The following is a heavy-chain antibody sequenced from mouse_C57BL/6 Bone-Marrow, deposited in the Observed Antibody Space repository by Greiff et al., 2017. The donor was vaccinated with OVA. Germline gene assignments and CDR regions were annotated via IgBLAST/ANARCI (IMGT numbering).Heavy chain of an antibody. J-gene: IGHJ3*01. CDR1: GYSFTGYY. V-gene: IGHV1-42*01. CDR2: INPSTGGT. Sequence: EVKVVESGPELVKPGASVKISCKASGYSFTGYYMNWVKQSPEKSLEWIGEINPSTGGTTYNQKFKAKATLTVDKSSSTAYMQLKSLTSEDSAVYYCARGSYGSSIWDWGQGTLVTVSA. D-gene: IGHD1-1*01. CDR3: ARGSYGSSIWD.